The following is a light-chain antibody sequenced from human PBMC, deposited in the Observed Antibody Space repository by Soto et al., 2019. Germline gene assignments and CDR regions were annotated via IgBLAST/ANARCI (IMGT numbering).Light chain of an antibody. CDR1: QSISSW. V-gene: IGKV1-5*03. J-gene: IGKJ1*01. CDR3: QQYNSYPWT. CDR2: KAS. Sequence: MQMTPSPSTLSASVGDRVTITCRASQSISSWLAWYQQKPGKAPKLLIYKASSLESGVPSRFSGSGSGTEFTLTISSLQPDDFATYYCQQYNSYPWTFGQGTKADNK.